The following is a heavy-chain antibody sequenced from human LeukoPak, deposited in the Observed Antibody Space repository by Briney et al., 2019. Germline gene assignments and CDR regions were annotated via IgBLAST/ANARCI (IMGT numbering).Heavy chain of an antibody. J-gene: IGHJ4*02. CDR2: INPNNGGT. D-gene: IGHD3-10*01. V-gene: IGHV1-2*02. CDR3: ARDSGEVPDY. Sequence: ASVKVSCKASGYSFTSNGISWVRQAPGQGLEWMGWINPNNGGTKYAQNFQGRVTMTRDTSISTAYMELDRLRFDDTAVYYCARDSGEVPDYWGQGTLVTVSS. CDR1: GYSFTSNG.